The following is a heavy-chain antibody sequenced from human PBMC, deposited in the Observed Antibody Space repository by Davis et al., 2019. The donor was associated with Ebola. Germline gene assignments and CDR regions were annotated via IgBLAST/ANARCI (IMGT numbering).Heavy chain of an antibody. CDR2: IYHSGST. Sequence: MPSETLSLTCAVSGGSISSGVYSWNWIRQPPGKGLEWIGYIYHSGSTFYNPSLKSRVTISVDRSKNRSMNQFSLRLTSVTAADTAVYYCARAIMARGVIVDYFYGMDVWGKGTTVTVSS. CDR3: ARAIMARGVIVDYFYGMDV. J-gene: IGHJ6*04. CDR1: GGSISSGVYS. D-gene: IGHD3-10*01. V-gene: IGHV4-30-2*01.